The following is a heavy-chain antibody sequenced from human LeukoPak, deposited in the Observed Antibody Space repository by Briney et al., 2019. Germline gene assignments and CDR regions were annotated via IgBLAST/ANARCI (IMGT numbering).Heavy chain of an antibody. J-gene: IGHJ6*02. CDR1: GFTFSSYS. D-gene: IGHD6-13*01. CDR3: AKDLSSSWFDYYYGMDV. Sequence: GGSLRLSCAASGFTFSSYSMNWVRQAPGKGLEWVSSISSRSSYIYYADSVKGRFTISRDNSKSTLYLQMNSLRAEDTAVYYCAKDLSSSWFDYYYGMDVWGQGTTVTVSS. V-gene: IGHV3-21*04. CDR2: ISSRSSYI.